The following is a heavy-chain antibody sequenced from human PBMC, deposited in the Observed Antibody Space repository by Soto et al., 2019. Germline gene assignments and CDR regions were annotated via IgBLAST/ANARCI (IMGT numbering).Heavy chain of an antibody. V-gene: IGHV3-23*01. D-gene: IGHD3-3*01. Sequence: GGSLRLSCAASGFTFSSYAMSWVRQAPGKGLEWVSAISGSGGSTYYADSVKGRFTISRDNSKNTLYLQMNSLRAEDTAVYYCAKHITIFGVVIPTEYFQHWGQGTLVTVSS. CDR1: GFTFSSYA. J-gene: IGHJ1*01. CDR3: AKHITIFGVVIPTEYFQH. CDR2: ISGSGGST.